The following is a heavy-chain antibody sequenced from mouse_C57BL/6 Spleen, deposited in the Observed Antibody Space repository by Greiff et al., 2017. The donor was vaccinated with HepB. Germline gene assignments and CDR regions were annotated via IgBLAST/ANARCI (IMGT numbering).Heavy chain of an antibody. Sequence: QVQLKQPGTDLVKPGASVKLSCKASGYTFTSYWMHWVKQRPGQGLEWIGNINPSNGGTNYNEKFKSKYTLTVDKSSSTAYMQLSSLTSEDSAVNYCERSVHDGYYLFAYWGQGTLVTVSA. J-gene: IGHJ3*01. CDR2: INPSNGGT. CDR1: GYTFTSYW. V-gene: IGHV1-53*01. D-gene: IGHD2-3*01. CDR3: ERSVHDGYYLFAY.